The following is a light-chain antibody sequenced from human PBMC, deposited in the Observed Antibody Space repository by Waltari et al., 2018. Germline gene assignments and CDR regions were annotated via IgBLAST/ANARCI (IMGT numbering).Light chain of an antibody. CDR1: QRISSY. V-gene: IGKV1-39*01. Sequence: DIQMTQSPSSLSASVGDRVTISCRASQRISSYLNWYQQIPGKAPKLLIYGASSLQSGVPSRFTGSGSGTDFTLTISSLQFEDFGTYYCQQSYSIPNTFGQGTKLEI. CDR3: QQSYSIPNT. CDR2: GAS. J-gene: IGKJ2*01.